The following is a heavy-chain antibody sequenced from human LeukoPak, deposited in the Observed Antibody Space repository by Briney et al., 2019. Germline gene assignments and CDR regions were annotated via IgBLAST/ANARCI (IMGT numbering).Heavy chain of an antibody. CDR3: ARGGGYCSGGSCYHSPGDY. J-gene: IGHJ4*02. D-gene: IGHD2-15*01. CDR2: IIPIFGTA. V-gene: IGHV1-69*05. CDR1: GGTFSSYA. Sequence: SVKVSCRASGGTFSSYAISWVRQAPGQGLEWMGGIIPIFGTANYAQKFQGRVTITTDESTSTAYMELSSLRSEDTAVYYCARGGGYCSGGSCYHSPGDYWGQGTLVTVSS.